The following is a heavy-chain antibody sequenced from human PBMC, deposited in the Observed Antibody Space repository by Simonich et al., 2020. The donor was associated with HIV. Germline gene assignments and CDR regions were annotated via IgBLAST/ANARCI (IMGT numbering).Heavy chain of an antibody. Sequence: QVQLQQWGAGLLKPSETLSLTCAVYGGSFSVNYWSWIRQPPGKGLEWIVENNHSGSTKYNPSRKSRVTISVDTSKNQFSLKLSSVTAADTAVYYCARRHPTTVTTPYFDYWGQGTLVTVSS. V-gene: IGHV4-34*01. CDR1: GGSFSVNY. CDR3: ARRHPTTVTTPYFDY. CDR2: NNHSGST. J-gene: IGHJ4*02. D-gene: IGHD4-17*01.